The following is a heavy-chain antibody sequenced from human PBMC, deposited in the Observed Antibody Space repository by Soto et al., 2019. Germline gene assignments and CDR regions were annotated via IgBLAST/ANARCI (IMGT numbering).Heavy chain of an antibody. CDR3: AESDPHNAFDI. CDR2: IIPIFGTA. J-gene: IGHJ3*02. V-gene: IGHV1-69*13. CDR1: GGGFSSYA. Sequence: GASVKVSCKASGGGFSSYAISWVRQAPGQGLERMGGIIPIFGTANYAQKFQGRVTITADESTSTAYMELSSLRSEDRAVYYCAESDPHNAFDIWGQGTMDTVS.